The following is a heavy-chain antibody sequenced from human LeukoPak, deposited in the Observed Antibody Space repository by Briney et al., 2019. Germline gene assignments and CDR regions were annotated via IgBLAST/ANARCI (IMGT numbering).Heavy chain of an antibody. J-gene: IGHJ4*02. CDR3: ARYDGYDLRY. V-gene: IGHV3-30*03. D-gene: IGHD3-3*01. CDR1: GFTFSSYG. Sequence: GGSLRLSCAASGFTFSSYGMHWVRQAPGKGLEWVAVISYDGSNKYYADSVKGRFTISRDNAKNSLYLEMNGLRAEDTAVYYCARYDGYDLRYWGQGTLVTVSS. CDR2: ISYDGSNK.